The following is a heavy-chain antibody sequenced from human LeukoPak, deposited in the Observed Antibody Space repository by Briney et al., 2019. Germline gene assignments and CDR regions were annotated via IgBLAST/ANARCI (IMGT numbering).Heavy chain of an antibody. CDR3: VRETSTTYDRAIDI. CDR1: GGDSINSYF. V-gene: IGHV4-4*07. D-gene: IGHD1-26*01. CDR2: MYTSGIT. J-gene: IGHJ3*02. Sequence: SETLSLICTVSGGDSINSYFWSWIRQPAGKGLEWIGRMYTSGITNYSPSLKSRVTMSIDTSKNQISLNLTSVTAADTAMYYCVRETSTTYDRAIDIWGQGTMVTVSS.